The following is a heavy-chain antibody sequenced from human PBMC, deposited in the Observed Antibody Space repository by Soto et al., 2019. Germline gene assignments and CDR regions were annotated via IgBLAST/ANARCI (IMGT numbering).Heavy chain of an antibody. CDR3: ARGIRSSHNRYFYRLDV. CDR1: GGSIRSGGYS. CDR2: VYHSGST. D-gene: IGHD1-1*01. J-gene: IGHJ6*02. V-gene: IGHV4-30-2*01. Sequence: PSETLSLTCAVSGGSIRSGGYSWSWIRQPPGKGLEWIGYVYHSGSTYYSSSLKSRVTISADMSKNQISLKLTSVTAADTAIYFCARGIRSSHNRYFYRLDVWGQGTTVTVSS.